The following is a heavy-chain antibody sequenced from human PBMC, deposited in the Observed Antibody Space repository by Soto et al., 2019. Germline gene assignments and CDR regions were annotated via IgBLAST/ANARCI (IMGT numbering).Heavy chain of an antibody. J-gene: IGHJ6*01. Sequence: ASVKVSCKASGYTFTSYGISWVRQAPGQGLEWMGWISAYNGHTNYVQKLQDRVTMTTDTSTSTAYMELRSPRSDDTAVYYCAKKLNPVIKNYYYGMDVWGQGTTVTV. CDR2: ISAYNGHT. D-gene: IGHD3-22*01. CDR3: AKKLNPVIKNYYYGMDV. CDR1: GYTFTSYG. V-gene: IGHV1-18*01.